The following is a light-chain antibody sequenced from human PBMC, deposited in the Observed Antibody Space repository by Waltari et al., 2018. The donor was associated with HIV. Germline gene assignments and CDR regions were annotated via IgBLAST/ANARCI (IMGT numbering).Light chain of an antibody. CDR1: SRDVGGFNF. J-gene: IGLJ2*01. CDR2: EVS. CDR3: SSYTSSSTLYVV. Sequence: QSALTQPASVSGSPGQSITISCPGTSRDVGGFNFVPWYQQHPGKAPKLMIYEVSNRPSGVSNRFSGSKSGNTASLTISGLQAEDEADYYCSSYTSSSTLYVVFGGGTKLTVL. V-gene: IGLV2-14*01.